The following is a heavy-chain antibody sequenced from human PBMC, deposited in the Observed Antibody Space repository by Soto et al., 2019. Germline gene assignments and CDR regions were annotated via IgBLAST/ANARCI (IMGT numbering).Heavy chain of an antibody. CDR3: ARDSDRYSYGLEY. CDR2: IWYDGDNK. Sequence: QVQLVESGGGVVQPGRSLRLSCAASGFSVSSYAMHWVRQAPGKGPEWVAVIWYDGDNKYYADSVKGRFTISRDNSKNRLYLQMNSLRAEETAVYYCARDSDRYSYGLEYWGQGTLVTVS. J-gene: IGHJ4*02. CDR1: GFSVSSYA. V-gene: IGHV3-33*01. D-gene: IGHD5-18*01.